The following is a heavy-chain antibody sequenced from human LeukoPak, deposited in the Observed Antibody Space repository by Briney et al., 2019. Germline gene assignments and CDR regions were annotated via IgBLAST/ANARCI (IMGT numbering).Heavy chain of an antibody. CDR1: GGSISSSSYY. Sequence: PSETLSLTCTVSGGSISSSSYYWGWIRQPPGKGLEWIGSIYYSGSTYYNPSLKSRVTISVDTSKNQFSLKLSSVTAADTAVYYCARERSNLELERRAGFDYWGQGTLVTVSS. J-gene: IGHJ4*02. D-gene: IGHD1-1*01. CDR2: IYYSGST. V-gene: IGHV4-39*07. CDR3: ARERSNLELERRAGFDY.